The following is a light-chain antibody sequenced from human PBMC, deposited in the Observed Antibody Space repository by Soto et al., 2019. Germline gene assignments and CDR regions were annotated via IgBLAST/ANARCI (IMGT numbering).Light chain of an antibody. J-gene: IGLJ2*01. V-gene: IGLV2-14*01. CDR1: SSDVGGYDY. CDR2: AVS. Sequence: ALTQPASVSGSPGQSITISCTGTSSDVGGYDYVSWYQQHPDKAPTLMIYAVSNRPSGVSNRFSGSKSGNTASLTISGLQAEDEADYFCSSYTRDSSVVFGGGTKLTVL. CDR3: SSYTRDSSVV.